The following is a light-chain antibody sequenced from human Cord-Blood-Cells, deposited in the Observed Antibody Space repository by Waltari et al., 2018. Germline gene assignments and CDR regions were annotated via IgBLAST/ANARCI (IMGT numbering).Light chain of an antibody. J-gene: IGKJ2*01. CDR1: QSLSTW. CDR2: DAS. V-gene: IGKV1-5*01. CDR3: QQYNSYSPT. Sequence: DIQMTQSPSTLSASVGDRVTITCRASQSLSTWLAWYQQKPGKAPKPLIYDASSLESGVPSRFSGSGSGTEFTLTISSLQPDDFATYYCQQYNSYSPTFGQGTKLEIK.